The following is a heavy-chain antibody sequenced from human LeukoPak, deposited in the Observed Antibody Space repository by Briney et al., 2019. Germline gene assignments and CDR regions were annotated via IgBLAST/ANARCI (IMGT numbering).Heavy chain of an antibody. CDR3: ASFLAAAGLYYLYY. Sequence: SETLSLTCAVYGGSFSGYYWSWIRQPPGKGLEWIGEINHSGSTNYNPSLKSRVTISVDTSKNQFSLKLSSVTAADTAVYYCASFLAAAGLYYLYYWGQGNLVTVSS. V-gene: IGHV4-34*01. D-gene: IGHD6-13*01. CDR1: GGSFSGYY. J-gene: IGHJ4*02. CDR2: INHSGST.